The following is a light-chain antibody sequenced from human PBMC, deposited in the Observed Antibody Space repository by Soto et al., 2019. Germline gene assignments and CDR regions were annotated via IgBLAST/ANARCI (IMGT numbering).Light chain of an antibody. CDR1: SSDISAYNY. Sequence: QSVLTQPASVSGSPGQSITISCTGTSSDISAYNYVSWYQQHPGKAPKVIIYEVSNRPSGVSNRFSGSKSGNTASLTISGLQAEDEADYYCSSYTSSSTLWVFGGGTKLTVL. CDR2: EVS. CDR3: SSYTSSSTLWV. V-gene: IGLV2-14*01. J-gene: IGLJ3*02.